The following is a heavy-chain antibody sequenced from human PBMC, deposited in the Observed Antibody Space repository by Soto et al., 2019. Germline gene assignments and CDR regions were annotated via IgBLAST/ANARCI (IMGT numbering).Heavy chain of an antibody. Sequence: GGSLSLSCAASGFAFSSYGMHWVRAAPGKGLEWVSSISSSSSYIYYAASVKGPFTISRDNAKNSLYLQMNSLRAEDTAVYYCARTFELGRTRYYDFLDVWGKGTTVTVSS. CDR3: ARTFELGRTRYYDFLDV. V-gene: IGHV3-21*01. CDR2: ISSSSSYI. CDR1: GFAFSSYG. J-gene: IGHJ6*04. D-gene: IGHD3-3*01.